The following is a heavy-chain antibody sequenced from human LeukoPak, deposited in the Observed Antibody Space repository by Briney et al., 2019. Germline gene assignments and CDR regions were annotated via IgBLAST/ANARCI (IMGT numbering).Heavy chain of an antibody. J-gene: IGHJ4*02. Sequence: GGSLRLSCAASGFTFSSYSFNWVRQAPGKGLEWVSSISSSSTYIYYADSVKGRFTISRDNAKNSLYLQMNSLRAEDTGVYYCARDLGAVAGNFDYWGQGTLVTVSS. D-gene: IGHD6-19*01. CDR1: GFTFSSYS. V-gene: IGHV3-21*04. CDR3: ARDLGAVAGNFDY. CDR2: ISSSSTYI.